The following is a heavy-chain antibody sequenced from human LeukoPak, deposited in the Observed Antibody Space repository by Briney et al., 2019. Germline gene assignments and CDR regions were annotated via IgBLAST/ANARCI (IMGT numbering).Heavy chain of an antibody. J-gene: IGHJ4*02. CDR1: GGSISSYY. Sequence: PSETLSLTCTVSGGSISSYYWSWIRQPAGKGLEWIGRIYSSESTNYNPSLKSRVTMSVDTSKNQFSLRLSSVTAADTAVYYCARQIAVAGKAGSDYWGQGTPVTVSS. CDR3: ARQIAVAGKAGSDY. V-gene: IGHV4-4*07. D-gene: IGHD6-19*01. CDR2: IYSSEST.